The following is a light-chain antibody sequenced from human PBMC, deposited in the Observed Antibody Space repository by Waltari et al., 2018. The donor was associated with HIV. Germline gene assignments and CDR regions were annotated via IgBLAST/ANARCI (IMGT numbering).Light chain of an antibody. CDR2: INSDGSH. J-gene: IGLJ2*01. V-gene: IGLV4-69*02. Sequence: QPMLTQAPSASGSLVASFTLTCTLSSGHTSYAISWHQQQPQKGPGYLMKINSDGSHGTGDGIPDRFSGSRSGPDRYLTICSRQAEDEADYYCQTWGTGIGVFGGGTKLIVI. CDR3: QTWGTGIGV. CDR1: SGHTSYA.